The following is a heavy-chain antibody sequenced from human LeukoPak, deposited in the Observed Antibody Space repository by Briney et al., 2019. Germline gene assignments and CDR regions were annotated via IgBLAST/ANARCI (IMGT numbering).Heavy chain of an antibody. CDR1: GFTFSSYG. Sequence: GGSLRLSCAASGFTFSSYGMHWVRQAPGKGLEWVAVISYDGSNKYYADSVKGRFTISRDNSKNTLYLQMNSLRVEDTAVYYCAKDHGSYGDYVQDGSAWGQGTLVTVSS. CDR3: AKDHGSYGDYVQDGSA. D-gene: IGHD4-17*01. J-gene: IGHJ5*02. V-gene: IGHV3-30*18. CDR2: ISYDGSNK.